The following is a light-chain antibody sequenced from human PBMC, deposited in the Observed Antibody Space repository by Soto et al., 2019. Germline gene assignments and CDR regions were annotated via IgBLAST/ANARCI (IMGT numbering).Light chain of an antibody. Sequence: QSVLTQPPSASGTPGQRVTISCSGSSSNIGTNYVYWYKQLPGTAPKLLIYCNDQRPSGVPDRLSGSKSGTSASLAISGLRSEDEADYYCATRANRLSRWVFGGGPTLTVL. CDR1: SSNIGTNY. CDR3: ATRANRLSRWV. J-gene: IGLJ3*02. V-gene: IGLV1-47*02. CDR2: CND.